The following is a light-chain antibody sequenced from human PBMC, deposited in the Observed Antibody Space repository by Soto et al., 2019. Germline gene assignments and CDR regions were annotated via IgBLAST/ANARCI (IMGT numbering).Light chain of an antibody. CDR1: QSVSSN. J-gene: IGKJ5*01. V-gene: IGKV3-15*01. CDR3: QQYGSSPD. Sequence: DIVMTQSPAPLSVSTGERATLSCRASQSVSSNLAWYQQKPGQAPRLLIYGASTRATGIPARFSGSGSGTEFTLTISSLQSEDFAVYYCQQYGSSPDFGQGTRLEIK. CDR2: GAS.